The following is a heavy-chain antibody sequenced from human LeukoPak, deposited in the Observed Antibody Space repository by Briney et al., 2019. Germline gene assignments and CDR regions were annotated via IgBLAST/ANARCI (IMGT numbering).Heavy chain of an antibody. CDR1: GFTFSSYG. J-gene: IGHJ4*02. V-gene: IGHV3-33*01. CDR2: IWYDGSNK. D-gene: IGHD3-22*01. Sequence: GGSLRLSCAASGFTFSSYGMHWVRQAPGKGLEWVAVIWYDGSNKYYADSVKGRFTISRDNSKNTLYLQMNSLRAGDTAVYYCASDLRYYDSSGYYYWGQGTLVTVSS. CDR3: ASDLRYYDSSGYYY.